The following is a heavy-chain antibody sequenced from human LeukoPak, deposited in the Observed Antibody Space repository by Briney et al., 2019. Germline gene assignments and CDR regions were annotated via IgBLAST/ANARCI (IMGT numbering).Heavy chain of an antibody. CDR1: GYSFTSYW. J-gene: IGHJ4*02. V-gene: IGHV5-51*01. Sequence: GESLKISCKGSGYSFTSYWIGWVRQMPGKGPEWMGIIYPGDSDTRYSPSFQGQVTISADKSISTAYLQWSSLKASDTAMYYCARQLAVSSINSDYWGQGTLVTVSS. CDR2: IYPGDSDT. D-gene: IGHD2-8*02. CDR3: ARQLAVSSINSDY.